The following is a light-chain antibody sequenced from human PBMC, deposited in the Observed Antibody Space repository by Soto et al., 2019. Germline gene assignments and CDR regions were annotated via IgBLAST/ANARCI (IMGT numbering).Light chain of an antibody. CDR1: STDFVSYNR. CDR2: EAS. V-gene: IGLV2-18*01. CDR3: SLYTDSSNYV. J-gene: IGLJ1*01. Sequence: QSALTQPPSVSGSPGQSVTISCTGTSTDFVSYNRVSWYQQPPGTAPKLIIYEASNRPSGVPGRFSGSKSGNTASLTISGLQAADEADYYCSLYTDSSNYVFGTGTKLTVL.